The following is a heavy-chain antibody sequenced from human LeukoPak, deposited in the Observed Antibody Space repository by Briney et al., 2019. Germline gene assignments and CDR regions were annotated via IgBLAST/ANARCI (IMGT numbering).Heavy chain of an antibody. CDR1: GGSVSSGSYY. CDR2: INHSGST. D-gene: IGHD3-22*01. V-gene: IGHV4-61*01. CDR3: ARAPGPYYYDSSGYFDY. Sequence: PSETLSLTCTVSGGSVSSGSYYWSWIRQPPGKGLEWIGEINHSGSTNYNPSLKSRVTISVDTSKNQFSLKLSSVTAADTAVYYCARAPGPYYYDSSGYFDYWGQGTLVTVSS. J-gene: IGHJ4*02.